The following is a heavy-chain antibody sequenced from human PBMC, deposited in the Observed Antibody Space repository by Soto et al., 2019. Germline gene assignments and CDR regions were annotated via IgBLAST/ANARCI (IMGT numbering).Heavy chain of an antibody. CDR2: ITSSSGTT. CDR1: GFTFNTYS. D-gene: IGHD3-10*01. Sequence: EVQLVESGGGLVQPGGSLRLSCAASGFTFNTYSMNWLRLAPGKGLEWVSFITSSSGTTYYADSVKGRFSISRDNAKNSLFLQMNSLRDEDTAMYYCARELGSVDSGSFFFYSWGQGTLVTVSS. V-gene: IGHV3-48*02. J-gene: IGHJ4*02. CDR3: ARELGSVDSGSFFFYS.